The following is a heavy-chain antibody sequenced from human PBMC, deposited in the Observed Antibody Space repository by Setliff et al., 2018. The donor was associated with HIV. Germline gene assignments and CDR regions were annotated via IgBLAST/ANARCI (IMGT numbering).Heavy chain of an antibody. V-gene: IGHV3-49*02. CDR1: GFSFRTYW. J-gene: IGHJ4*02. Sequence: GGSLRLSCAASGFSFRTYWMSWVRQAPGKGLEWVGFIRSEAHGRATEYAASVKGRFTFSRDDSRAIAHLQMNNLRTDDTGVYYCTSESIAVSTWGQGTLVTVSS. CDR2: IRSEAHGRAT. CDR3: TSESIAVST. D-gene: IGHD3-3*02.